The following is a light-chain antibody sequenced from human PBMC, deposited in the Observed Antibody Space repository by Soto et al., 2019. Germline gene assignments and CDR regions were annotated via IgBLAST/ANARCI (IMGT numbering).Light chain of an antibody. J-gene: IGLJ1*01. CDR2: EVS. CDR1: SGDIGTYHY. V-gene: IGLV2-14*01. Sequence: QSVLTQPASVSGSPGQSITISCTGTSGDIGTYHYVSWFQQHPGKAPKLIIHEVSHRPSGVSTRFSGSKSGTTASLTISGLQAEDEADYHCSSYKTSSNYVFGTGTKVTVL. CDR3: SSYKTSSNYV.